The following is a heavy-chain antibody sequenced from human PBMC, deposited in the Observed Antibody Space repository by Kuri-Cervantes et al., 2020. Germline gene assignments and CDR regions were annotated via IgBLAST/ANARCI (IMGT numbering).Heavy chain of an antibody. CDR2: ISYDGSNK. V-gene: IGHV3-30*03. CDR3: ARGREISVSGYGDYMDV. Sequence: GESLKISCAASGFTFSSYGMHWVRQAPGKGLEWVAVISYDGSNKYYADSVKGRFTISRDNSKNTLYLQMNSLRAEDTAVYYCARGREISVSGYGDYMDVWGKGTTVTVSS. CDR1: GFTFSSYG. D-gene: IGHD5-12*01. J-gene: IGHJ6*03.